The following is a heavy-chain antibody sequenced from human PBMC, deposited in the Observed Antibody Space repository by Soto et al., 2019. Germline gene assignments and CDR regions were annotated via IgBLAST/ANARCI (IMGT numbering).Heavy chain of an antibody. J-gene: IGHJ4*02. CDR3: ARGRREDIVVVPAASGFDY. CDR2: INHSGST. V-gene: IGHV4-34*01. CDR1: GGSFSGYY. Sequence: QVQLQQWGAGLLKPSETLSLTCAVYGGSFSGYYWSWIRQPPGKGLEWIGVINHSGSTNYNPSLKSRVTISVDTSKNQFSLKLSSVTAADTAVYYCARGRREDIVVVPAASGFDYWGQGTLVTVSS. D-gene: IGHD2-2*01.